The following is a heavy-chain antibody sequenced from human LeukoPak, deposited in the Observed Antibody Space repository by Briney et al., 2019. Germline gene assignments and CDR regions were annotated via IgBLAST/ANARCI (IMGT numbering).Heavy chain of an antibody. V-gene: IGHV5-51*01. CDR2: IYPGDSDT. CDR3: ARVSRYSGYEGDAFDI. Sequence: GESLKISCKASGYSFPSYWIGWVRQMPGKGLEWMGIIYPGDSDTRYGPSFQGQVTISVDKSISTAYLQWSNLKASDTAMYYCARVSRYSGYEGDAFDIWGQGTTATVSS. CDR1: GYSFPSYW. D-gene: IGHD5-12*01. J-gene: IGHJ3*02.